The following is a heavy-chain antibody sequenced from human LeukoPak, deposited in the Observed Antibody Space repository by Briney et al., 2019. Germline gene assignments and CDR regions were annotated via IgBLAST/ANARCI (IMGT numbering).Heavy chain of an antibody. D-gene: IGHD2-2*01. V-gene: IGHV5-51*01. J-gene: IGHJ4*02. CDR1: GYSFTSYW. CDR2: IYPGDSDT. Sequence: HGESLKISCKGSGYSFTSYWIGWVRQMPGKGLEWMGIIYPGDSDTRYSPSFQGQVTISADKSISTAYLQWSSLKASDTAMYYCARPRCSSTSCYGKYFDYWGQGTLVTVSS. CDR3: ARPRCSSTSCYGKYFDY.